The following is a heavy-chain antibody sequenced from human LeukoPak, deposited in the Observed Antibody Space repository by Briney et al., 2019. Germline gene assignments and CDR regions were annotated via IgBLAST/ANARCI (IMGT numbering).Heavy chain of an antibody. CDR2: INTDGSST. CDR3: TRDSIEYEYGDYVGDY. Sequence: QPGGSLRLSCAASGFTFSSYWMHWVRQTPGKGLVWVSRINTDGSSTNYADSVKGRFTISRDNAKNTLYLQMNSLRAEDTAVYYCTRDSIEYEYGDYVGDYWGQGTQVTVST. J-gene: IGHJ4*02. V-gene: IGHV3-74*01. CDR1: GFTFSSYW. D-gene: IGHD4-17*01.